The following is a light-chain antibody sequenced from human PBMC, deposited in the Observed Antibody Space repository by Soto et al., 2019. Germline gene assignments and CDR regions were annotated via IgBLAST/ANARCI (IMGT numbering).Light chain of an antibody. J-gene: IGKJ5*01. CDR3: QQYGSSPPIT. CDR2: AAS. CDR1: QSVAGNF. Sequence: EIVLTQSPGTLSLSPGERATLSCTASQSVAGNFLAWYQQRPGQAPRLLISAASSRATAIPDRFSGSGSGTDFTLTISRLEPEDFAVYYCQQYGSSPPITFGQGTRLEIK. V-gene: IGKV3-20*01.